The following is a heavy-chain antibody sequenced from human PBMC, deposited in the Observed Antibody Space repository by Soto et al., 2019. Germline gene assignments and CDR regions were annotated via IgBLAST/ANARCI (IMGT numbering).Heavy chain of an antibody. D-gene: IGHD3-3*01. CDR3: ARVPLHITIFGVVIIGYFDY. Sequence: PSETLSLTCVVYGGSFSGYCWSWIRQPPGKGLEWIGEINHSGSTNYNPSLKSRVTISVDTSKNQFSLKLSSVTAADTAVYYCARVPLHITIFGVVIIGYFDYWGQGTLVTVSS. CDR1: GGSFSGYC. CDR2: INHSGST. J-gene: IGHJ4*02. V-gene: IGHV4-34*01.